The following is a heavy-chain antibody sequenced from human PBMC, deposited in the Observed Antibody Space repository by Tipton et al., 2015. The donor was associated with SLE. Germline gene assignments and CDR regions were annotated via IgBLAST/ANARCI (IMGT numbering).Heavy chain of an antibody. CDR1: GDSISSYY. CDR3: ARGRDGMDVFVMDV. CDR2: IYYSGST. J-gene: IGHJ6*02. Sequence: TLSLTCTVSGDSISSYYWSWIRQPPGKGLEWIGYIYYSGSTNYNPSLKSRVTTSVDTSKNQLSLKLHYVTATDTAVYYCARGRDGMDVFVMDVWGPGTTVTVSS. D-gene: IGHD1-14*01. V-gene: IGHV4-59*01.